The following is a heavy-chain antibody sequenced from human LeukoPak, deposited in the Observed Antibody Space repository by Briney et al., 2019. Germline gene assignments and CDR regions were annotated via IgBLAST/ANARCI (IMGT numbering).Heavy chain of an antibody. D-gene: IGHD3-10*01. CDR3: ARDTYYYGSGSYYMFHYYYYMDV. CDR2: INHSGST. CDR1: GGSFSGYY. V-gene: IGHV4-34*01. J-gene: IGHJ6*03. Sequence: PSETLSLTCAVYGGSFSGYYWSWIRQPPGKGLEWIGEINHSGSTNYNPSLKSRVTMSVDTSKNQFSLKLSSVTAADTAVYYCARDTYYYGSGSYYMFHYYYYMDVWGKGTTVTISS.